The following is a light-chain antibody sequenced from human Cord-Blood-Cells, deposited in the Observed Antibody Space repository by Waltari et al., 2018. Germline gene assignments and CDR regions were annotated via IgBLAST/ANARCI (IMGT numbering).Light chain of an antibody. Sequence: SSELTQDPAVSVALGKTVRITCQGDSLRSYYASWYQQKPGQAPVLVIYGKNNRPSGIQDRFSGSSSGNTASLTITGAQAEDEADYYCNSRDSSGNHVVFGGGTKLTVL. CDR2: GKN. V-gene: IGLV3-19*01. CDR1: SLRSYY. J-gene: IGLJ2*01. CDR3: NSRDSSGNHVV.